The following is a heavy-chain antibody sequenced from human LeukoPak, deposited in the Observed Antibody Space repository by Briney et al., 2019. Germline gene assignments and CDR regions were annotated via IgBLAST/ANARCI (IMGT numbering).Heavy chain of an antibody. V-gene: IGHV5-51*01. J-gene: IGHJ4*02. Sequence: GESLKISCKASGYTFTVFWIGWVRQMPGKGLEWMGIIYPGDSETRYSPSFQGQVTISADKSISTAYLQWSSLKASDTAIYYCARRPTYGSGSYFDYWGQGTLVTVSS. CDR3: ARRPTYGSGSYFDY. CDR1: GYTFTVFW. D-gene: IGHD3-10*01. CDR2: IYPGDSET.